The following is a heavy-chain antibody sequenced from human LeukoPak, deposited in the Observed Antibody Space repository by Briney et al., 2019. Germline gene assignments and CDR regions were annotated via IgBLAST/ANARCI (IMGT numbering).Heavy chain of an antibody. CDR3: ARVGEMAPTLTSYFDS. V-gene: IGHV4-59*12. CDR1: GGSINGYY. Sequence: SETLSLTCTVSGGSINGYYWSWIRQSPGKGLESLGYIYYTGSTNYNPSLKSRVTMSVDTPKNQFSLELNSVTAADTAIYYCARVGEMAPTLTSYFDSWGHGILVTVSS. J-gene: IGHJ4*01. D-gene: IGHD5-24*01. CDR2: IYYTGST.